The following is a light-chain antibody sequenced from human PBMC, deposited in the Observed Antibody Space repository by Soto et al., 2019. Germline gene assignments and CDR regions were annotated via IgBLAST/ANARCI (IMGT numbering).Light chain of an antibody. J-gene: IGLJ1*01. CDR2: DVS. Sequence: QSALTQPASVSGSPGQAVTISRTGTSSDVGGYNYVYWYLQHPGKDPKLMMYDVSNRPSGVSNRFSGSKSGNTASLTISGLQAADEADYYCSSYTSSSTYVFGTGTKLT. CDR1: SSDVGGYNY. V-gene: IGLV2-14*01. CDR3: SSYTSSSTYV.